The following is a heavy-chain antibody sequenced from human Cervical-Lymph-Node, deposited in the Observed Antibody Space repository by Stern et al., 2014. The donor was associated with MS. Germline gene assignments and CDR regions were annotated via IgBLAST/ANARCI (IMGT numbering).Heavy chain of an antibody. CDR1: GFNFSNYT. Sequence: EVQLVESGGGLVKPGGSLRLSCAVSGFNFSNYTMNWVRQAPGKGLEWVSSISSTSAYIYYANSVRGRFTISRDTAKKSLTLQMNSLRAADTAVCYCARARRGFDYWGQGTLVIVSS. CDR2: ISSTSAYI. CDR3: ARARRGFDY. J-gene: IGHJ4*02. V-gene: IGHV3-21*01.